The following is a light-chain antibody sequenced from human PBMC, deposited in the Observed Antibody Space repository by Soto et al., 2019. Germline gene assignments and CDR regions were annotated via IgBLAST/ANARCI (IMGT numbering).Light chain of an antibody. V-gene: IGKV1-9*01. CDR3: QQLNSFPIP. J-gene: IGKJ3*01. Sequence: IQLTQSPSSLSASVGDRVTISCRASKGIANFLAWYQQKPGKAPKLLIYGASTLQSGVPSRFSGSGSGTDFTLTISSLQPEDFATYYCQQLNSFPIPFGPGTKVDIK. CDR1: KGIANF. CDR2: GAS.